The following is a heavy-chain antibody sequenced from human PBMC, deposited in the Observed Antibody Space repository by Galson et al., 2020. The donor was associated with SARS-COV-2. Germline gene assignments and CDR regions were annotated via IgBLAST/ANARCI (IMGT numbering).Heavy chain of an antibody. CDR2: ITGSGGTT. D-gene: IGHD3-10*01. J-gene: IGHJ5*02. CDR1: KFRFGDYR. CDR3: AKEGEWFGESGWCDP. Sequence: GESLKISCTGSKFRFGDYRMNWLRQAPGKGPEWVSTITGSGGTTYYADPVKGRFTISRDNSKNMLYLQMDSLRVEDTATYYCAKEGEWFGESGWCDPWGQGALVTVSS. V-gene: IGHV3-23*01.